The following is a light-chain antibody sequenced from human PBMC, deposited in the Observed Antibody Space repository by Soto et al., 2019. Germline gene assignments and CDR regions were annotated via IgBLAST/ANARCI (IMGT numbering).Light chain of an antibody. CDR2: AAS. CDR3: QQYNKCPLT. J-gene: IGKJ4*01. CDR1: QSVSGN. V-gene: IGKV3-15*01. Sequence: EIVMTQSPATLSVSPGERATLSCRASQSVSGNLAWYQQKPGQAPSLLIYAASTRATGISARFSGSGSGTDFTLTISSQQSEDFALYYCQQYNKCPLTFGGGTKVEIK.